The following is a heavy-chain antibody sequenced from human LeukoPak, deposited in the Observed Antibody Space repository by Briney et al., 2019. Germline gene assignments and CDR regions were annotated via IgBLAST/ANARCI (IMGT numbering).Heavy chain of an antibody. J-gene: IGHJ6*03. CDR2: ISSSGSTI. V-gene: IGHV3-48*04. D-gene: IGHD3-10*01. Sequence: PGGSLRLSCAASRFTFSSYSMNWVRQAPGKGLEWVSYISSSGSTIYYADSVKGRFTISRDNAKNSLYLQMNRLRAEDTAVYYCARDQLLWFGELFPRDLYMDVWGKGTTVTVSS. CDR3: ARDQLLWFGELFPRDLYMDV. CDR1: RFTFSSYS.